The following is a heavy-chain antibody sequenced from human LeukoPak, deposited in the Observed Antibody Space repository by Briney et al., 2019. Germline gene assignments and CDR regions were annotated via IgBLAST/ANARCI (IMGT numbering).Heavy chain of an antibody. D-gene: IGHD4-17*01. J-gene: IGHJ6*03. CDR3: ARGKRLVYYYYYMDV. CDR2: INHSGST. Sequence: SETLSLTCTVSGESISGYYWSWIRQPPGKGLEWIGEINHSGSTNYNPSLKSRVTISVDTSKNQFSLKLSSVTAADTAVYYCARGKRLVYYYYYMDVWGKGTTVTVSS. CDR1: GESISGYY. V-gene: IGHV4-34*01.